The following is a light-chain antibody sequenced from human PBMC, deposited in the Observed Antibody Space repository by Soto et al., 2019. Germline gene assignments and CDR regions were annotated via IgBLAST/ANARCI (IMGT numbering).Light chain of an antibody. J-gene: IGKJ2*01. Sequence: DIQMTQSPSSLSASVGDRVIITCRTSQSISNYLNWYQHKPGKAPKVLISAASNLQSGVPSRFSGSGSGTVFTLTISSLQPEDFATYFCQQSYTSGTFGQGTKVEF. CDR3: QQSYTSGT. CDR2: AAS. CDR1: QSISNY. V-gene: IGKV1-39*01.